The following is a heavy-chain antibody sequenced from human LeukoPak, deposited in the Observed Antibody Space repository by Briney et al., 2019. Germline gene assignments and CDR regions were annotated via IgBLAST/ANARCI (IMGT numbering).Heavy chain of an antibody. D-gene: IGHD1-1*01. V-gene: IGHV3-15*01. CDR2: IKSKSHGGTT. CDR3: ATSGQHWDVFDF. J-gene: IGHJ4*02. CDR1: GFTFSDAS. Sequence: PGGSLRLSRAASGFTFSDASMSWVRQAPGKGLEWLARIKSKSHGGTTDYAAPVKARFTVSRDDSKDTLYLQMNSLRTEDTAVYYCATSGQHWDVFDFWGQGTLVTVSS.